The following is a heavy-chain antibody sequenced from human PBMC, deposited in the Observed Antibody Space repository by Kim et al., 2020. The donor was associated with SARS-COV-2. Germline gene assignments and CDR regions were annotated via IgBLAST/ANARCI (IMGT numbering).Heavy chain of an antibody. J-gene: IGHJ6*02. Sequence: GGSLRLSCAASGFTFSDYYMSWIRQAPGKGLEWVSYISSSSSYTNYADSVKCRFTISRDNAKNSLYLQMNSMRAEDTAGYYLARVGYDYVGGSYRDYYYYYGMDVWGQGTMVTGSS. V-gene: IGHV3-11*05. CDR3: ARVGYDYVGGSYRDYYYYYGMDV. CDR2: ISSSSSYT. D-gene: IGHD3-16*02. CDR1: GFTFSDYY.